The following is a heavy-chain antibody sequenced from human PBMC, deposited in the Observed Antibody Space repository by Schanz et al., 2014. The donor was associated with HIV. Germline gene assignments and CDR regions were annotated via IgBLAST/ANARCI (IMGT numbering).Heavy chain of an antibody. Sequence: EVPLLESGGGLAQPGGSQRLSCAASGFAFSDYAMSWVRQAPGKGLEWVSSISAGGRDTYYAYSVKGRFTISRDNSKNTLYLQMNSLRTEDTAVYYCARWGGSSWYWFDPWGQGTLVTVSS. CDR3: ARWGGSSWYWFDP. CDR2: ISAGGRDT. CDR1: GFAFSDYA. V-gene: IGHV3-23*01. J-gene: IGHJ5*02. D-gene: IGHD6-13*01.